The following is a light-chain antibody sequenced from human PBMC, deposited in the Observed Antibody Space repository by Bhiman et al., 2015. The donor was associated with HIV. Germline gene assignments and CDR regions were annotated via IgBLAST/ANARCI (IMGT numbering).Light chain of an antibody. CDR3: AKYISPDTGV. V-gene: IGLV2-14*03. J-gene: IGLJ3*02. CDR1: RSDNDAYNY. CDR2: DVT. Sequence: QSALTQPASVSGSLGQSITISCTGTRSDNDAYNYVSWYQKRPGTAPRLIIFDVTSRPSGVSDRFSVSKSGDTASLNISGLQAEDEADYYCAKYISPDTGVFGGGTKLTVL.